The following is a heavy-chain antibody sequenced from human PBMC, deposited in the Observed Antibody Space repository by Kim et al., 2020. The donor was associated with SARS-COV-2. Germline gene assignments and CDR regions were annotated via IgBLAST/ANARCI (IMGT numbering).Heavy chain of an antibody. CDR1: GFTFSSYA. CDR2: ISYDGSNK. V-gene: IGHV3-30*04. J-gene: IGHJ5*02. CDR3: ARDWDSSSWRFDP. Sequence: GGSLRLSCAASGFTFSSYAMHWVRQAPGKGLEWVAVISYDGSNKYYADSVKGRFTISRDNSKNTLYLQMNSLRAEDTAVYYCARDWDSSSWRFDPWGQGT. D-gene: IGHD6-13*01.